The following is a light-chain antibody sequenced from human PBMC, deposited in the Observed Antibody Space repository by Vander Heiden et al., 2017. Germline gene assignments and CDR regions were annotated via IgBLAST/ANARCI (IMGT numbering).Light chain of an antibody. Sequence: QYAPPHPAPVSGPLGQSITISCAGTSSDVGGYDSVSWYQQHPGKAPKLMIYDVTYRPSGVSIRFSGSKSGNTASLTISGLQAEDESDYYCSSYTTSGTRVFGTGTNVTVL. CDR1: SSDVGGYDS. J-gene: IGLJ1*01. CDR2: DVT. CDR3: SSYTTSGTRV. V-gene: IGLV2-14*03.